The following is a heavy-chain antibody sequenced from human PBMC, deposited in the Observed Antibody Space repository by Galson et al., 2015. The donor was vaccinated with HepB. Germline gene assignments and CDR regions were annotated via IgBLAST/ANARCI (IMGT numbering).Heavy chain of an antibody. V-gene: IGHV3-49*03. CDR2: IRSKAYGGTT. J-gene: IGHJ1*01. Sequence: LRLSCAASGFTFGDYAMSWFRQAPGKGLEWVGFIRSKAYGGTTEYAASVKGRFTISRDDSKSIAHLQMNSLKTEDTAVYYCTRGYYYDSSGYYYVGYFQHWGQGTLVTVSS. CDR1: GFTFGDYA. D-gene: IGHD3-22*01. CDR3: TRGYYYDSSGYYYVGYFQH.